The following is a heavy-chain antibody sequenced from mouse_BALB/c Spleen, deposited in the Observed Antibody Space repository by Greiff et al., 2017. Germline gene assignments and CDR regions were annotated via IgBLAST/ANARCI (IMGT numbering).Heavy chain of an antibody. CDR2: IDPANGNT. CDR1: GFNIKDTY. CDR3: APYGNRFAY. Sequence: EVKLEESGAELVKPGASVKLSCTASGFNIKDTYMHWVKQRPEQGLEWIGRIDPANGNTKYDPKFQGKATITADTSSNTAYLQLSSLTSEDTAVYYCAPYGNRFAYWGQGTLVTVSA. V-gene: IGHV14-3*02. D-gene: IGHD2-1*01. J-gene: IGHJ3*01.